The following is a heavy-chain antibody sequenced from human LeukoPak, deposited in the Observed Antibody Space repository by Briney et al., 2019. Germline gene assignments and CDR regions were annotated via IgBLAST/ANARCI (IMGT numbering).Heavy chain of an antibody. Sequence: ASGKVSCKASGGTFSSYAISWVRQAPGQGLEWMGGIIPIFGTANYAQKFQGRVTITADESTSTAYMELSSLRSEDTAVYYCARDSYTMIVAKNEYGMDVWGQGTTVTVSS. J-gene: IGHJ6*02. CDR2: IIPIFGTA. CDR3: ARDSYTMIVAKNEYGMDV. D-gene: IGHD3-22*01. CDR1: GGTFSSYA. V-gene: IGHV1-69*13.